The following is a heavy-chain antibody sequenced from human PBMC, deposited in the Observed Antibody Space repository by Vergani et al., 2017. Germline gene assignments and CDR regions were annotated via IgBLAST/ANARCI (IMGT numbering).Heavy chain of an antibody. CDR2: INHSGST. V-gene: IGHV4-59*12. Sequence: QVQLQESGPGLVKPSETLSLTCTVSGGSISSYYWSWIRQPPGKGLEWIGEINHSGSTNYNPSLKSRVTISVDTSKNQFSLKLSSVTAADTAVYYCARGAIGYYDYVWGSYRRNYFDYWGQGTLVTVSS. J-gene: IGHJ4*02. CDR1: GGSISSYY. D-gene: IGHD3-16*02. CDR3: ARGAIGYYDYVWGSYRRNYFDY.